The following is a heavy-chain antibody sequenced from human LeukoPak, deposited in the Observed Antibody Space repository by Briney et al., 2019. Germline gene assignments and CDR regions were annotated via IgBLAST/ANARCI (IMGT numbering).Heavy chain of an antibody. CDR2: ISSSGSTI. Sequence: GGSLRLPCAASGFTFSDYYMSWIRQAPGKGLEWVSYISSSGSTIYYADSVKGRFTISRDNAKNSLYLQMNSLRAEDTAVYYCARVTGYGSGTRFDPWGQGTLVTASS. CDR3: ARVTGYGSGTRFDP. V-gene: IGHV3-11*01. D-gene: IGHD3-10*01. CDR1: GFTFSDYY. J-gene: IGHJ5*02.